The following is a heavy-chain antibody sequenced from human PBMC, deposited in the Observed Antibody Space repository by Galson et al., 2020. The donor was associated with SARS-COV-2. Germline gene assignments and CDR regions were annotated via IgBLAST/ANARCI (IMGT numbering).Heavy chain of an antibody. D-gene: IGHD2-15*01. CDR1: GYTFTDYY. J-gene: IGHJ4*02. Sequence: GESLKISCKASGYTFTDYYMHWVRQAPGQGLEWMGWINPNSGGTKYAQKFQGRVTMTRDTSINTAYMELNRLGTDDTAVFYCARGAVVLVPHTGSDYWGQGTLVTVSS. CDR3: ARGAVVLVPHTGSDY. CDR2: INPNSGGT. V-gene: IGHV1-2*02.